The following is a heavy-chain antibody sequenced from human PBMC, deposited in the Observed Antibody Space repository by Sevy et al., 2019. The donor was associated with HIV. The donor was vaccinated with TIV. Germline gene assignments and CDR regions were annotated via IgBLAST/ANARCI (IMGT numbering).Heavy chain of an antibody. J-gene: IGHJ5*02. Sequence: ASVKVSCKASGFTFTAYYIHWVRQAPGQRLAWMGWINPNSGAAKYAQKFQGAVTMTRDTSISTAYLELNSLKSDDTAIYYCTRTAIAVENWFDPWGQGTLVTVSS. CDR1: GFTFTAYY. D-gene: IGHD6-19*01. CDR2: INPNSGAA. CDR3: TRTAIAVENWFDP. V-gene: IGHV1-2*02.